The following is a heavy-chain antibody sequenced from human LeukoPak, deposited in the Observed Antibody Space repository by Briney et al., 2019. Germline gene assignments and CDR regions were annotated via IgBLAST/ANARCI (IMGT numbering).Heavy chain of an antibody. CDR3: AKDLVEAFDI. CDR1: GFTFSSYW. D-gene: IGHD2-2*01. Sequence: PGGSLRLSCTASGFTFSSYWMHWVRQAPGRGLVWVSRINGDGSITSYADSVKGRFTISRDNSKNTLYLQMNSLRAEDTAVYYCAKDLVEAFDIWGQGTMVTVSS. J-gene: IGHJ3*02. CDR2: INGDGSIT. V-gene: IGHV3-74*01.